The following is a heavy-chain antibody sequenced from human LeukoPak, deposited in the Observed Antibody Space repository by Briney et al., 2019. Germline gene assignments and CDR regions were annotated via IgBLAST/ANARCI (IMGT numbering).Heavy chain of an antibody. J-gene: IGHJ6*03. CDR3: ARIGNNVGYYYYYFMDV. D-gene: IGHD2-8*01. CDR1: GGSLSHSSYY. CDR2: IYYAGKT. Sequence: SQTLSLTCSVSGGSLSHSSYYWAWVRQSPGKGLEWIATIYYAGKTHYTPSRRSRLNHSMDMSTNHFSLKLSSVTAADTAVYYCARIGNNVGYYYYYFMDVWGKGTRVTVSS. V-gene: IGHV4-39*07.